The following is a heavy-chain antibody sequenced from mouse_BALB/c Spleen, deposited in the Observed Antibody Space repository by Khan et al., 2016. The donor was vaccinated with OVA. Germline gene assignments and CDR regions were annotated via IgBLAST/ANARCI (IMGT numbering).Heavy chain of an antibody. CDR3: AGTSKIKY. CDR2: ISYSGST. CDR1: GYSITSGYG. V-gene: IGHV3-2*02. Sequence: EVQLQESGPGLVKPSQSLSLTCTVTGYSITSGYGCNWNQQLPGNKLEWRGNISYSGSTNYKPSLKSRISITRDTSNNQFFLQLNSVTTEDTATYYCAGTSKIKYWGQGTTLTVSS. J-gene: IGHJ2*01.